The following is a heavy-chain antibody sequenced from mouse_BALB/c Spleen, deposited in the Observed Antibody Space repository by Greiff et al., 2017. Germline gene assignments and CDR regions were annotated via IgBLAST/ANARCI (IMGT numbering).Heavy chain of an antibody. CDR1: GYAFSSYW. CDR2: IYPGDGDT. CDR3: ARWYDYDGYYAMDY. J-gene: IGHJ4*01. V-gene: IGHV1-80*01. D-gene: IGHD2-4*01. Sequence: VQRVESGAELVRPGSSVKISCKASGYAFSSYWMNWVKQRPGQGLEWIGQIYPGDGDTNYNGKFKGKATLTADKSSSTAYMQLSSLTSEDSAVYFCARWYDYDGYYAMDYWGQGTSVTVSS.